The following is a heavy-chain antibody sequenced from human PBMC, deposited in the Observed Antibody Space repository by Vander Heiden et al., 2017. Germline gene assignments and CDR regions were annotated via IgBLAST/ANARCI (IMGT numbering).Heavy chain of an antibody. CDR2: INPNSGGT. V-gene: IGHV1-2*02. Sequence: QVQLVQSGAEVKKPGASVKVSCKASGYTFSGQYVNWVRQAPGQGLEWMGWINPNSGGTNYAQRFQGRVTMTRDTSISTVYMELSRLRSDDTAVYYCTRDHVGYCSGASCSLNWLDPWGQGTLVTVSP. D-gene: IGHD2-15*01. J-gene: IGHJ5*02. CDR3: TRDHVGYCSGASCSLNWLDP. CDR1: GYTFSGQY.